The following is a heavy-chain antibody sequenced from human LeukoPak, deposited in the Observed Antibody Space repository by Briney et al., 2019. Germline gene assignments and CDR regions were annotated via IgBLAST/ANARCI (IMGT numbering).Heavy chain of an antibody. J-gene: IGHJ5*02. Sequence: SETLSLTCTVSGGSISSYYWSWIRQPAGEGLEWIGRIYTSGSTNYNPSLKSRVTMSVDTSKNQFSLKLSSVTAADTAVYYCARDRYGAARPGFDPWGQGTLVTVSS. CDR3: ARDRYGAARPGFDP. CDR1: GGSISSYY. CDR2: IYTSGST. V-gene: IGHV4-4*07. D-gene: IGHD6-6*01.